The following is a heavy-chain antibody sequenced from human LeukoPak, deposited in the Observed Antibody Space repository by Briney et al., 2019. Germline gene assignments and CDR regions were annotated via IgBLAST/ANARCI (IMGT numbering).Heavy chain of an antibody. Sequence: GESLKISCKGSGYSFTSYWIGWVRQMPGKGLEWMGIIYPDDSDTRYSPSFQGQVTISADKSISTAYLQWSSLKASDTAMYYCARLSSDSSGYYHLFDYWGQGTLVTVSS. CDR2: IYPDDSDT. V-gene: IGHV5-51*01. D-gene: IGHD3-22*01. CDR1: GYSFTSYW. CDR3: ARLSSDSSGYYHLFDY. J-gene: IGHJ4*02.